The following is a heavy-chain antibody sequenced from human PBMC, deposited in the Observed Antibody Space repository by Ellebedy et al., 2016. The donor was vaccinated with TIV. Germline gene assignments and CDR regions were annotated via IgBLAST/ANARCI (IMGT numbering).Heavy chain of an antibody. CDR2: IDPSDSYT. CDR1: GYSFTSYW. J-gene: IGHJ5*02. V-gene: IGHV5-10-1*01. CDR3: ARHYPYGDYELVWFDP. D-gene: IGHD4-17*01. Sequence: GGSLRLSCKGSGYSFTSYWISWVRQMPGKGLEWMGRIDPSDSYTNYSPSFQGHVTISADKSISTAYLQWSSLKASDTAMYYCARHYPYGDYELVWFDPWGQGTLVTVSS.